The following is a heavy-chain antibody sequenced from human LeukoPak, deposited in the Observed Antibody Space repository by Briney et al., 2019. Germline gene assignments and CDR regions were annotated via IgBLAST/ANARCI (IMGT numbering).Heavy chain of an antibody. V-gene: IGHV3-7*03. Sequence: PGGSLRLSCAASGFTFRNYCMSWVRQAPGKGLEWVANIKQDGSEKCYLDSVKGRFTISRDNAKNSLYLQMNSLRAEDTAVYYCARTWILAPPGYWGQGTLVTVSS. J-gene: IGHJ4*02. CDR1: GFTFRNYC. D-gene: IGHD1-1*01. CDR2: IKQDGSEK. CDR3: ARTWILAPPGY.